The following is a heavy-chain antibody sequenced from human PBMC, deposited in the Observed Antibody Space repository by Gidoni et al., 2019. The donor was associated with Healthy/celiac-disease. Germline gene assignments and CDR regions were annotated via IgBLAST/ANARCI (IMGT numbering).Heavy chain of an antibody. CDR2: FDPEDGET. J-gene: IGHJ6*02. Sequence: QVQLVQSGAEVKKPGAAVKVSCTVSGYTITQLSIHWVRQAPGKGLEWMGGFDPEDGETIYAQKFQGRVTMTEDTSTDTAYMELSSLRSEDTAVYYCATDLKVVGATRGMDVWGQGTTVTVSS. V-gene: IGHV1-24*01. D-gene: IGHD1-26*01. CDR1: GYTITQLS. CDR3: ATDLKVVGATRGMDV.